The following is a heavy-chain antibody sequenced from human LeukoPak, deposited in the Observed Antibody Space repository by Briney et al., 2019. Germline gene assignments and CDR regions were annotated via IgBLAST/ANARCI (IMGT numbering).Heavy chain of an antibody. J-gene: IGHJ4*02. CDR2: IWSDGNNK. D-gene: IGHD2-2*02. V-gene: IGHV3-33*01. Sequence: GGSLRLSCAASGFTFNTYGMHWVRQAPGKGLEWVAVIWSDGNNKDYADSVKGRFTISRDNSENTLYLQMSSLRAEDTAVYYCVRDRGYCTTTSCYSAGGYFDYWGPGTLVTVSS. CDR3: VRDRGYCTTTSCYSAGGYFDY. CDR1: GFTFNTYG.